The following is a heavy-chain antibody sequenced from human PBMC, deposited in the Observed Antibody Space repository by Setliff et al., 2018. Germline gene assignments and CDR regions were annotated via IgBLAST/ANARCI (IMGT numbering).Heavy chain of an antibody. CDR3: ARTCSGSGCYAGLES. CDR1: GFTFSTYR. Sequence: GESLKISCAASGFTFSTYRMHWVRQAPGKGLEWVAVIWDDGGNKYHADSVKXRFTISXXXSXXXXXXXXXSLRPEDTAVYYCARTCSGSGCYAGLESWGQGTPVTVSS. D-gene: IGHD2-15*01. J-gene: IGHJ4*02. V-gene: IGHV3-33*08. CDR2: IWDDGGNK.